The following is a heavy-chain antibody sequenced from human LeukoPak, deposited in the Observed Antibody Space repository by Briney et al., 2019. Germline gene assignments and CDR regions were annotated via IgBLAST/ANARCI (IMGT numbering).Heavy chain of an antibody. CDR3: ATQTVAGGY. D-gene: IGHD1-14*01. V-gene: IGHV3-48*01. J-gene: IGHJ4*02. Sequence: GGSLRLSCAASGFAFSTYSMNWVRQSPGKGLEWLSYISSSSSTIYYADSVKGRFTISRDNAKNSLYLQMNSLRADDTAVYYCATQTVAGGYWGQGTLVTVSS. CDR2: ISSSSSTI. CDR1: GFAFSTYS.